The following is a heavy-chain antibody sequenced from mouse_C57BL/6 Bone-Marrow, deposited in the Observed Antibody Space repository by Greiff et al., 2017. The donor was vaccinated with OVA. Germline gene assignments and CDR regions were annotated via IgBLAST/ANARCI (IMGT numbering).Heavy chain of an antibody. Sequence: EVQLVESGGDLVKPGGSLKLSCAASGFTFSSYGMSWVRQTPDKRLEWVATISSGGSYTYYPDSVKGRFTIYRDNAKNTLHLQMSSLKSEDTAMYYCAKEGYYDYDAWFAYWGQGTLVTVSA. CDR2: ISSGGSYT. J-gene: IGHJ3*01. V-gene: IGHV5-6*01. CDR3: AKEGYYDYDAWFAY. D-gene: IGHD2-4*01. CDR1: GFTFSSYG.